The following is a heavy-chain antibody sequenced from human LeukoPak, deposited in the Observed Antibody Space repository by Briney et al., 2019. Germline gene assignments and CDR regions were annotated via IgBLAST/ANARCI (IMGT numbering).Heavy chain of an antibody. V-gene: IGHV3-7*01. CDR1: GFTFSSYW. Sequence: GGSLRLSCAASGFTFSSYWMSWVRQAPGKGLEWVANIKQDGSEKYYVDSVKGRFTISRDNAKNSLYLQMNSLRAEDTAVYYCARGAHDSSGYYYESFGYWGQGTLVTVSS. CDR3: ARGAHDSSGYYYESFGY. D-gene: IGHD3-22*01. CDR2: IKQDGSEK. J-gene: IGHJ4*02.